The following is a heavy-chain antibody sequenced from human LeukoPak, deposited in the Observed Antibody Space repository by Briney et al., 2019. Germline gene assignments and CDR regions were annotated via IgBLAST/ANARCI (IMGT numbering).Heavy chain of an antibody. V-gene: IGHV3-7*01. D-gene: IGHD6-19*01. CDR2: INPDGSQK. CDR1: GFSFSGTW. Sequence: GGSLTLSCATSGFSFSGTWLTWIRQAPGKGLECVTHINPDGSQKYYLDSVKGRFTVSRDNAKNTLNLQTNGLRVEDTGIYFCATDLNHDSGGWGQGTLVTVSS. J-gene: IGHJ4*02. CDR3: ATDLNHDSGG.